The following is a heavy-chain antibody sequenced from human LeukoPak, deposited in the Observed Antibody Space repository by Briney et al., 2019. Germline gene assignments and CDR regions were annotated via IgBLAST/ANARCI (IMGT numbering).Heavy chain of an antibody. Sequence: GGSLRLSCAASRFSFSSYSMSWVRQAPGKGLEWVSYISSSSTSIYYAHSVKGRFTISRDNAKNSLYLQMNSLRAEDTAVYYCARGQVTPDYWGQGTLVTVSS. J-gene: IGHJ4*02. CDR2: ISSSSTSI. CDR1: RFSFSSYS. D-gene: IGHD4-23*01. CDR3: ARGQVTPDY. V-gene: IGHV3-48*04.